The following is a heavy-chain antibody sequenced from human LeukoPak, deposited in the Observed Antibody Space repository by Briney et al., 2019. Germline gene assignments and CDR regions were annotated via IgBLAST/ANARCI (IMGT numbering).Heavy chain of an antibody. J-gene: IGHJ4*02. V-gene: IGHV3-21*01. CDR3: ARDGLVWFGELYYFDY. CDR2: ISSSSSYI. CDR1: GFTFSSYN. Sequence: GGSMRLSCAASGFTFSSYNMNWVRQAPGKGLEWVSSISSSSSYIYYADSVKGRFTISRDNAKNSLYLQMNSLRAEDTAVYCCARDGLVWFGELYYFDYWGQGTLVTVSS. D-gene: IGHD3-10*01.